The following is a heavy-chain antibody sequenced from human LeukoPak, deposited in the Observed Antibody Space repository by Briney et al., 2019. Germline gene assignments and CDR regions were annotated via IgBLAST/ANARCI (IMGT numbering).Heavy chain of an antibody. V-gene: IGHV3-48*04. CDR2: ISSSGSTI. D-gene: IGHD3-10*01. CDR3: AREHYGSGSDPFDY. CDR1: GFTFSSYA. J-gene: IGHJ4*02. Sequence: GGSLRLSCAASGFTFSSYAMSWVRQAPGKGLEWVSYISSSGSTIYYADSVKGRFTISRDNAKNSLYLQMNSLRAEDTAVYYCAREHYGSGSDPFDYWGQGTLVTVSS.